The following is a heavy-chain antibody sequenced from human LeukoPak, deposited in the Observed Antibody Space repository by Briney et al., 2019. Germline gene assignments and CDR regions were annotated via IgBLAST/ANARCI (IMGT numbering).Heavy chain of an antibody. D-gene: IGHD4-23*01. CDR2: INPNSGGT. J-gene: IGHJ3*02. CDR1: GYAFTGYY. Sequence: ASVKVSCKASGYAFTGYYMHWVRQAPGQGLEWMGWINPNSGGTNYAQKFQGRVTMTRDTSISTAYMELSRLRSDDTAVYYCARRATVGVNAFDIWGQGTMVTVSS. CDR3: ARRATVGVNAFDI. V-gene: IGHV1-2*02.